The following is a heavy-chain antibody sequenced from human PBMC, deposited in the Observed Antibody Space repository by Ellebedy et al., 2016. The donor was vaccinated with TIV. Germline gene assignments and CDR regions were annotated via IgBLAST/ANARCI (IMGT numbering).Heavy chain of an antibody. D-gene: IGHD1-26*01. CDR1: GFTFHNYA. J-gene: IGHJ4*02. CDR3: ANVGATYAY. Sequence: GGSLRLSXAASGFTFHNYAMSWVRQAPGRGLEWVSAISDSGSRTYYVDSVKGRFTISRDNFKKTLFLQMNSLRAEDTAVYYCANVGATYAYWGQGTLVTVSS. CDR2: ISDSGSRT. V-gene: IGHV3-23*01.